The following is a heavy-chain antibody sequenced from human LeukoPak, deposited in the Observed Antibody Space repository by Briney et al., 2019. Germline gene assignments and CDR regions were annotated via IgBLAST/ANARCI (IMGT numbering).Heavy chain of an antibody. Sequence: GGSLRLSCAASGFTFSSYGMHWVRQAPGKGLEWVAVIWYDGSNKYYADSVKGRFTISRDNSKITLYLQMNSLRAEDTAVYYCAREDSGWYYCYYGMDVWGQGTTVTVSS. D-gene: IGHD6-19*01. V-gene: IGHV3-33*01. CDR2: IWYDGSNK. CDR3: AREDSGWYYCYYGMDV. CDR1: GFTFSSYG. J-gene: IGHJ6*02.